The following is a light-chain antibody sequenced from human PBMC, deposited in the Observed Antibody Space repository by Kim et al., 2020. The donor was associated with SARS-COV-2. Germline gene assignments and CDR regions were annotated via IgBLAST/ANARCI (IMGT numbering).Light chain of an antibody. CDR2: QDS. CDR3: QAWDSNTGV. V-gene: IGLV3-1*01. J-gene: IGLJ1*01. CDR1: GLGDKY. Sequence: SYELTQPPSVSVSPGQTATITCSGDGLGDKYVCWFQQKPGQSPVMVIYQDSRRPSGIPERFSGPNSGNTATLTIRGTQAIDEADYYCQAWDSNTGVFGTG.